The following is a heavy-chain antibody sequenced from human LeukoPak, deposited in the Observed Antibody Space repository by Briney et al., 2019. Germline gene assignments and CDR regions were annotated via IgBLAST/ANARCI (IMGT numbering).Heavy chain of an antibody. J-gene: IGHJ4*02. CDR1: GFTFSSYA. D-gene: IGHD3-9*01. CDR3: AKAPRTGYRLYYFDY. CDR2: ISGSGGST. Sequence: GGSLRLSCAASGFTFSSYAMSWVRQAPGKGLEWVSAISGSGGSTYYADSVKGRFTISRDSSKNTLYLQMNSLRAEDTAVYYCAKAPRTGYRLYYFDYWGQGTLVTVSS. V-gene: IGHV3-23*01.